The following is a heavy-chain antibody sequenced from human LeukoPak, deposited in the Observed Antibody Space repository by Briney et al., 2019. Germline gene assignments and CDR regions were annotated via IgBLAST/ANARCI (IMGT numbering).Heavy chain of an antibody. V-gene: IGHV3-20*04. CDR3: VRQLVF. CDR1: GFTFDDYD. Sequence: GGSLRLSCAASGFTFDDYDLNWVRQAPGKGLEWVSGISWNGRNTAYAESLKGRFTISRDNAKNSLYLQMNSLRAEDTAVYYCVRQLVFWGQGTLVTVSS. CDR2: ISWNGRNT. J-gene: IGHJ4*02. D-gene: IGHD1-1*01.